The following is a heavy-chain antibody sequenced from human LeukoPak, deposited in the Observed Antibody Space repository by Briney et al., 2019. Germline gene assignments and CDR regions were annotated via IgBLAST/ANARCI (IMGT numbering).Heavy chain of an antibody. CDR2: INPNSGGT. CDR3: ARVERVWGSYRWLFFDY. D-gene: IGHD3-16*02. V-gene: IGHV1-2*02. Sequence: ASVKVSCKASGGTFSSYAISWVRQAPGQGLEWMGWINPNSGGTNYAQKFQGRVTMTRDTSISTAYMELSRLRSDDTAVYYCARVERVWGSYRWLFFDYWGQGTLVTVSS. CDR1: GGTFSSYA. J-gene: IGHJ4*02.